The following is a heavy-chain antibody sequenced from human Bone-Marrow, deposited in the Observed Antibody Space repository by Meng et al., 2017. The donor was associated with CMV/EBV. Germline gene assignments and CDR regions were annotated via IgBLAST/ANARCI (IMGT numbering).Heavy chain of an antibody. CDR1: GFTVSSNY. CDR3: ARGNWNYGHYYYYGMDV. V-gene: IGHV3-53*01. J-gene: IGHJ6*02. CDR2: IYSGGST. D-gene: IGHD1-7*01. Sequence: GESLKISCAASGFTVSSNYMSWVRQAPGKGLEWVSVIYSGGSTYYADSVKGRFTISRDNSKNTLYLQMNSLRAEDTAVYYCARGNWNYGHYYYYGMDVWGQGTTVTVSS.